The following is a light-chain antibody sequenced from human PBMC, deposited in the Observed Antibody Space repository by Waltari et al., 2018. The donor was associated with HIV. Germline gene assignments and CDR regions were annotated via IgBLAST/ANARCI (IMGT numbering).Light chain of an antibody. J-gene: IGLJ2*01. Sequence: SYVLTQSPSVSLAPGRTARITCGGNNIGSKRVHWYQQKPGQAPVLVIYDDDDRPSGSPERLSGNTSENRAILAIRGVEVGDEADYYCQGWDSNSDQVVFGGGTRLTVL. CDR2: DDD. CDR1: NIGSKR. CDR3: QGWDSNSDQVV. V-gene: IGLV3-21*01.